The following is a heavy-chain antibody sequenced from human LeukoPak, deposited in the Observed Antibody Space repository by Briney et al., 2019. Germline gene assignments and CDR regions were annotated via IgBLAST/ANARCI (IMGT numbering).Heavy chain of an antibody. CDR3: ARASALATPRFAY. J-gene: IGHJ4*02. CDR2: INIDGNTS. D-gene: IGHD5-12*01. CDR1: GFTFSSYW. V-gene: IGHV3-74*01. Sequence: PGGSLRLSCAASGFTFSSYWMHWVRQAPGKGLVWVSRINIDGNTSNYADSVKGRFTISRDNAKNAGYLQMNSLRVEDTAVYYCARASALATPRFAYWGQGTLVTVSS.